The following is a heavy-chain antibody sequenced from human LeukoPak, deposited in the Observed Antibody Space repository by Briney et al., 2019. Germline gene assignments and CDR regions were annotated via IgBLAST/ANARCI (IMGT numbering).Heavy chain of an antibody. CDR3: ARTPKDTIANWFDP. J-gene: IGHJ5*02. CDR1: GYAFTSYA. CDR2: INAGNGNT. V-gene: IGHV1-3*01. D-gene: IGHD2-15*01. Sequence: ASVKVSCKASGYAFTSYAMHWVRQAPGQRLEWMGWINAGNGNTKYSQKFQGRVTITRDTSASTAYMELSSLRSEDTAVYYCARTPKDTIANWFDPWGQGTLVTVSS.